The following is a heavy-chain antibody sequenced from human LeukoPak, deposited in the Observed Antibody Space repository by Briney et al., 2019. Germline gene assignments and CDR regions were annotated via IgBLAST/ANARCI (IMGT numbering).Heavy chain of an antibody. CDR3: ARGGYELDY. CDR1: GYTFTNCD. D-gene: IGHD5-12*01. CDR2: ISAYNGNT. V-gene: IGHV1-18*01. Sequence: GASVKVSCTTSGYTFTNCDITWVRQAPGQGLEWMGWISAYNGNTNYAQNLQGRVTMTTDTSTSTAYMELRSLRSDDTAVFYCARGGYELDYWGQGTLVTVSS. J-gene: IGHJ4*02.